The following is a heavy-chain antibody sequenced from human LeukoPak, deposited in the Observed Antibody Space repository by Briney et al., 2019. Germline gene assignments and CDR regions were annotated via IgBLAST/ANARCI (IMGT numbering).Heavy chain of an antibody. CDR2: ISAYNGNT. J-gene: IGHJ6*03. Sequence: EASVKVSCKASGYTFTSYYMHWVRQAPGQGLEWMGWISAYNGNTNYAQKLQGRVTMTTDTSTSTAYMELRSLRSDDTAVYYCARVRGSSADYYYYMDVWGKGTTVTVSS. CDR1: GYTFTSYY. V-gene: IGHV1-18*04. CDR3: ARVRGSSADYYYYMDV. D-gene: IGHD6-6*01.